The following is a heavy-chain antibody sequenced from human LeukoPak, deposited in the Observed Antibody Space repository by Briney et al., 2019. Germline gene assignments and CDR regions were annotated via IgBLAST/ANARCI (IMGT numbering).Heavy chain of an antibody. D-gene: IGHD3-22*01. J-gene: IGHJ4*02. V-gene: IGHV4-39*01. Sequence: PSETLSLTCTVSGGSISSSSYYWGWIRQPPGKGLERIGSIYYSGSTYYNPSLKSRVTISVDTSKNQFSLKLSSVTAADTAVYYCARGDYYDSSGYQSPSFDYWGQGTLVTVSS. CDR2: IYYSGST. CDR3: ARGDYYDSSGYQSPSFDY. CDR1: GGSISSSSYY.